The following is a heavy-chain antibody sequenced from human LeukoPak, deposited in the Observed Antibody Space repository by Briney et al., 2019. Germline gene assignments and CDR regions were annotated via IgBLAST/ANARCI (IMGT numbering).Heavy chain of an antibody. CDR1: GLMFSNYG. CDR3: ARDPWGVLWFGGKKAFDI. D-gene: IGHD3-10*01. V-gene: IGHV3-48*04. CDR2: ISSSGSTI. Sequence: GGSLRLYCAASGLMFSNYGMHWVRQAPGKGLAWVSYISSSGSTIYYADSVKGRFTISRDNAKNSLYLQMNSLRAEDTVVYYCARDPWGVLWFGGKKAFDIWGQGTMVTVSS. J-gene: IGHJ3*02.